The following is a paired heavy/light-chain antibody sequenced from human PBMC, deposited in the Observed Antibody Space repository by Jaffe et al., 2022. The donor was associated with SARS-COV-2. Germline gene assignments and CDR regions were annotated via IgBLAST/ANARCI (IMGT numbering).Light chain of an antibody. CDR1: QSVLYSSDNKNY. V-gene: IGKV4-1*01. CDR3: QQYYSTPLT. Sequence: DIVMTQSPDSLAVSLGERATINCKSSQSVLYSSDNKNYLAWYQQKPGQPPKLLIYWASTRESGVPDRFSGSGSGTDFTLTISSLQAEDVAVYYCQQYYSTPLTFGGGTKVEI. CDR2: WAS. J-gene: IGKJ4*01.
Heavy chain of an antibody. J-gene: IGHJ5*02. V-gene: IGHV4-39*01. CDR2: IYYSGST. D-gene: IGHD3-16*01. Sequence: QLQLQESGPGLVKPSETLSLTCSVSGGSIGSSGDYWVWIRQPPGKGLEWIGTIYYSGSTYYNPSLKSRVTISVDTSKKQFSLKLSSVTATDTAMYYCARHSLMNTLSWFDPWGQGTLVTVSS. CDR3: ARHSLMNTLSWFDP. CDR1: GGSIGSSGDY.